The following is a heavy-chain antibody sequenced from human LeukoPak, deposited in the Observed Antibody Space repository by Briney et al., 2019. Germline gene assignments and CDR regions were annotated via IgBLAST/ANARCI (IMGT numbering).Heavy chain of an antibody. CDR2: ISSSSSYT. CDR1: GFTFSDYY. J-gene: IGHJ4*02. CDR3: ARGHKWNDY. D-gene: IGHD1-20*01. V-gene: IGHV3-11*05. Sequence: GGCMRLSCAASGFTFSDYYMSWIRQAPGKGLEYVSYISSSSSYTNYADSVKGRFTVSRDNAKNSLYLQMNSLRAEDTAVYYCARGHKWNDYWGQGTLVTVSS.